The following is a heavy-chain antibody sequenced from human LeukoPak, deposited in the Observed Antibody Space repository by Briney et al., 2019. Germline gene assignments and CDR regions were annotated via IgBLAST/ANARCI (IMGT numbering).Heavy chain of an antibody. CDR3: ARRLSWFTVDYFDN. Sequence: PSETLSLTCTVSGGSISSSSYYWGWIRQPPGKGLEWIGSIYYSGSTYYNPSLKSRVTISVDTSKNQFSLKLSSVTAADTAVYYCARRLSWFTVDYFDNWGQGTLVTVFS. V-gene: IGHV4-39*01. D-gene: IGHD6-13*01. CDR1: GGSISSSSYY. J-gene: IGHJ4*02. CDR2: IYYSGST.